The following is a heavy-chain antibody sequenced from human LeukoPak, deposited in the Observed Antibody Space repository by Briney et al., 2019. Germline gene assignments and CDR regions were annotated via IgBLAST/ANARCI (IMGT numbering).Heavy chain of an antibody. V-gene: IGHV3-74*01. J-gene: IGHJ1*01. CDR3: ARAPSEIGGYYPEYFRH. D-gene: IGHD3-22*01. CDR2: IKSDGST. Sequence: GGSLRLSCAASGLTFSSYWMHWVRQAPGKGLVWVSCIKSDGSTNYADSVKGRFTISRDSAKNTVSLQMNSLRAEDTGVYYCARAPSEIGGYYPEYFRHWGQGTLVTVSS. CDR1: GLTFSSYW.